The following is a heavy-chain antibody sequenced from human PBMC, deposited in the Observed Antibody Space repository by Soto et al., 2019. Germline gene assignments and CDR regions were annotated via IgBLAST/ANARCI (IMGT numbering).Heavy chain of an antibody. CDR3: ASSDYVDPDAFDI. V-gene: IGHV3-21*01. CDR2: ISSSSSYI. D-gene: IGHD4-17*01. CDR1: GFTFSSYS. Sequence: EVQLVESGGGLVKPGGSLRLSCAASGFTFSSYSMNWVRQAPEKGLELVSSISSSSSYIYYAASVKGRFTISRDNAKKSLYLQRNSLRAEDTAVYYCASSDYVDPDAFDIWGQGTIVTVSS. J-gene: IGHJ3*02.